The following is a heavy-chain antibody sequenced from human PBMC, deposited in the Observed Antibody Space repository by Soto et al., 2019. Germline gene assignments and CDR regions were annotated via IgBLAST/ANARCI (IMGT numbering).Heavy chain of an antibody. CDR1: GGTLNTYG. Sequence: QVQLVQSGAEVKKPGSSVKVSCQASGGTLNTYGINWVRQAPGQGLEWMGRIIPIVGIAKYAQKFQGRVTINTHKSTRAAYMMELKSLRPEDTPVYYCAGAVVAGATGAFDIWAQGTMVTVSS. D-gene: IGHD2-2*01. CDR3: AGAVVAGATGAFDI. V-gene: IGHV1-69*04. J-gene: IGHJ3*02. CDR2: IIPIVGIA.